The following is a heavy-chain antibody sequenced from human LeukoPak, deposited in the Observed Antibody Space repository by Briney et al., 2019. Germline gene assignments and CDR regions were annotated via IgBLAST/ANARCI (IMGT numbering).Heavy chain of an antibody. J-gene: IGHJ5*02. CDR2: IYHSGGT. D-gene: IGHD4-17*01. Sequence: SETLSLTCTVSGYSITSGYYWGWIRQPPGKGLEWIGSIYHSGGTYCNPSLMSRVTISVDTSKNQFSLKLSSVTAADTAVYYCARSPPVTSYNWFDPWGQGTLVTVSS. CDR3: ARSPPVTSYNWFDP. CDR1: GYSITSGYY. V-gene: IGHV4-38-2*02.